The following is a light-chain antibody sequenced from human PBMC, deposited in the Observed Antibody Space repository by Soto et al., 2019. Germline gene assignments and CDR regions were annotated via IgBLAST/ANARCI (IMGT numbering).Light chain of an antibody. CDR2: DND. CDR1: STNIGDNY. CDR3: GTWDGSLFSDV. Sequence: QSVLTQPPSVSAAPGQRVIISCSGSSTNIGDNYVSWYQHRPGTAPKLVVYDNDRRPSELPGRFSGSKSGTSATLVITGLQTGDEADYYCGTWDGSLFSDVFGAGTKLTVL. J-gene: IGLJ1*01. V-gene: IGLV1-51*01.